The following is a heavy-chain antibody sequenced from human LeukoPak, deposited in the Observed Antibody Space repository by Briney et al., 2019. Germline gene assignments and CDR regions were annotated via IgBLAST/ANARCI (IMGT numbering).Heavy chain of an antibody. CDR1: GCTFANHG. Sequence: ASVKVSCKASGCTFANHGINWVRQAPGQGLEWMGWIRVNNGNTNYAQTFQGRVSMTTDTSTSTAYMELGSLRSDDTGMYYCARGYGDYYWYFDLWGRGTLVTVSS. CDR2: IRVNNGNT. J-gene: IGHJ2*01. D-gene: IGHD4-17*01. V-gene: IGHV1-18*01. CDR3: ARGYGDYYWYFDL.